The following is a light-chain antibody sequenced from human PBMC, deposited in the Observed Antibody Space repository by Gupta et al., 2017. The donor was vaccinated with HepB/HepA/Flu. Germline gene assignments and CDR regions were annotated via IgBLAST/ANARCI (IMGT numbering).Light chain of an antibody. CDR1: SSNIGSFY. CDR3: GTWNSTLSAHV. J-gene: IGLJ1*01. V-gene: IGLV1-51*02. CDR2: ENN. Sequence: QSVLWQPPSVSAAPGPQVTISCSGSSSNIGSFYVSWYQQPPGAAPKLLIYENNNRPSGIPDRFSGSKSGTSATLGITELQTGDEADYYCGTWNSTLSAHVFGTGTKVTVL.